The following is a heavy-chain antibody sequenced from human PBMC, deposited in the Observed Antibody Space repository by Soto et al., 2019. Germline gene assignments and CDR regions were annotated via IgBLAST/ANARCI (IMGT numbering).Heavy chain of an antibody. V-gene: IGHV4-34*11. CDR2: AYYSGST. D-gene: IGHD2-8*01. J-gene: IGHJ5*02. CDR1: GGSFSGYY. CDR3: ARDRSTYGGGGTGEVKENWFDP. Sequence: PSETLSLTCAVYGGSFSGYYWSWIRQPPGKGLEWIGYAYYSGSTDYNPSLKSRVTMSVDTSKNQVSLKLNSVTTADTAVYYCARDRSTYGGGGTGEVKENWFDPWGPGTPITVSS.